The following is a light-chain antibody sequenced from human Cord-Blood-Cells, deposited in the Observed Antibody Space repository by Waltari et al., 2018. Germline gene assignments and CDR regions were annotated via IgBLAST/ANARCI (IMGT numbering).Light chain of an antibody. V-gene: IGKV1-39*01. J-gene: IGKJ4*01. CDR1: PSISCD. CDR2: SAS. CDR3: QQSYSTPPT. Sequence: DIQLTQSTLSLPASAGDSVTITCRASPSISCDSNWYQQKPVKAPNLLIYSASSLQSGVPSRSSGSGAGTECTLTISSLQPEDFATYYCQQSYSTPPTFGGGTKVEIK.